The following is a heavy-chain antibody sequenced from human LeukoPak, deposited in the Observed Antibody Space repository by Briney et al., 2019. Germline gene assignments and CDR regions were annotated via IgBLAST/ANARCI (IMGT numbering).Heavy chain of an antibody. J-gene: IGHJ4*02. CDR1: GVSISSYY. CDR3: ASEGVDLREGYFDY. Sequence: SETLSLTCTVSGVSISSYYWSWIRQPAGKGLEWIGRIYTSGSTNYNPSLKSRVTMSVDTSKNQFSLKLRSVTAADTAVYYCASEGVDLREGYFDYWGQGTLVTVSS. V-gene: IGHV4-4*07. D-gene: IGHD5/OR15-5a*01. CDR2: IYTSGST.